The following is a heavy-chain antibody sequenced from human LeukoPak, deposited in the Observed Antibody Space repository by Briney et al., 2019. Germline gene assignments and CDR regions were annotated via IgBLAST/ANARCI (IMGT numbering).Heavy chain of an antibody. V-gene: IGHV1-18*01. CDR3: STVVTADGFDY. D-gene: IGHD4-23*01. J-gene: IGHJ4*02. Sequence: ASVKVSCKASGYTFTSYGISWVRQAPGQGLEWMGWISAYNGNTNYAQKLQGRVTMTTDTSTSTAYMELRSLRSDDTAVYYCSTVVTADGFDYWGQGTLVTVSS. CDR1: GYTFTSYG. CDR2: ISAYNGNT.